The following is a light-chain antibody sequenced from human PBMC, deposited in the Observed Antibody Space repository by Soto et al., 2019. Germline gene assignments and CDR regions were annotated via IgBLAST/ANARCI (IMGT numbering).Light chain of an antibody. CDR2: EVT. Sequence: QSVLTQPPSASGSPGQSVTISCSGTSSDVGGYNYVSWYQQHPGKAPKLMIYEVTRRPSGVPDRFSGSRSGNTASLTVSGLQAEDEADYYCSSYAGSKNVAFGGGTKLTVL. CDR3: SSYAGSKNVA. CDR1: SSDVGGYNY. J-gene: IGLJ2*01. V-gene: IGLV2-8*01.